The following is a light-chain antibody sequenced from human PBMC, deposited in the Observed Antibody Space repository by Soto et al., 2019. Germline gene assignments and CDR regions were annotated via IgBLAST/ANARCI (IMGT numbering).Light chain of an antibody. CDR3: QQYNSYPWT. Sequence: DIQMTQSPSTLSASVGDRVTITCRASQSISSWLAWYQQKPGKAPKLLIYDASSLERGVPSRFSGCGSGTEFTLTISSLQPDDFATYYCQQYNSYPWTFGQGTKVDIK. J-gene: IGKJ1*01. CDR1: QSISSW. V-gene: IGKV1-5*01. CDR2: DAS.